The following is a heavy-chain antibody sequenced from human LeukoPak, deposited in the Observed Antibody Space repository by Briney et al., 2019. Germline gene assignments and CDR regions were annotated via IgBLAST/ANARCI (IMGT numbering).Heavy chain of an antibody. CDR1: GFTFSSYS. V-gene: IGHV3-48*02. Sequence: GGSLRLSCAASGFTFSSYSMNWVRQAPGKGLEWVSYISSSSTIYYADSVKGRFTISRDNAKNSLYLQMNSLRDEDTAVYYCARDDPYHDILSGGGYFDYWGQGTLVTVSS. D-gene: IGHD3-9*01. J-gene: IGHJ4*02. CDR3: ARDDPYHDILSGGGYFDY. CDR2: ISSSSTI.